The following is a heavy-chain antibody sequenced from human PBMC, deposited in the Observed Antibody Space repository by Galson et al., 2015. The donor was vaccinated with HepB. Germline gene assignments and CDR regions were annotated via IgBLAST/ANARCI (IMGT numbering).Heavy chain of an antibody. J-gene: IGHJ5*02. CDR1: GYTFTSYH. Sequence: SVKVSCKASGYTFTSYHMHWVRQAPGQGLEWMGIINPSGGSTSYAQKFQGRVTMTRDTSTSTVYMELSSLRSEDTAVYYCARVGRGATGGFAPWGQGTLVTVSS. D-gene: IGHD4/OR15-4a*01. CDR3: ARVGRGATGGFAP. V-gene: IGHV1-46*01. CDR2: INPSGGST.